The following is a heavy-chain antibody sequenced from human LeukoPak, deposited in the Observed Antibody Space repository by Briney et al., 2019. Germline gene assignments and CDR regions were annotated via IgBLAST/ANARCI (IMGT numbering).Heavy chain of an antibody. CDR2: ISATSANV. Sequence: GGSLRLSCAASGFTFSSCPMTWVRQAPGKGLEWVSAISATSANVYYTQSVKGRFIISRDNSENTVSLQMNSLRAEDTAIYYCVKHPNYCTATACYDKWGQGTLVTVST. CDR1: GFTFSSCP. CDR3: VKHPNYCTATACYDK. J-gene: IGHJ4*02. V-gene: IGHV3-23*01. D-gene: IGHD2-8*01.